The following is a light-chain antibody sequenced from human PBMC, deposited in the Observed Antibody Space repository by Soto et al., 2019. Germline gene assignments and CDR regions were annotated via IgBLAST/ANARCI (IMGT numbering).Light chain of an antibody. V-gene: IGKV1-5*03. Sequence: DIQMTQSPSTLSASVGDRVTITCRASQSISGWLAWYQQKPGKAPKLLIYKASSLESGVPSRFSGSGSGTEFTLTLSSLQPDDFATSYCQQYDSLVTFGPGTKVDIK. CDR2: KAS. CDR3: QQYDSLVT. CDR1: QSISGW. J-gene: IGKJ3*01.